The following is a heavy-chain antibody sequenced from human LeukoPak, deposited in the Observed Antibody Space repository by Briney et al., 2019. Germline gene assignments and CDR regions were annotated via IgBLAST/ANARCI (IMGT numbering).Heavy chain of an antibody. CDR2: IYYSGST. CDR3: ARGYDFWSGYRRNYFDY. CDR1: GGSISSGGYY. Sequence: PSETLSLTCTVSGGSISSGGYYWSWIRQHPGKGLEWIGYIYYSGSTYYNPSLKSRVTISVDTSKNQFSLKLSSVTAADTAVYYCARGYDFWSGYRRNYFDYWGQGTLVTVSS. J-gene: IGHJ4*02. V-gene: IGHV4-31*03. D-gene: IGHD3-3*01.